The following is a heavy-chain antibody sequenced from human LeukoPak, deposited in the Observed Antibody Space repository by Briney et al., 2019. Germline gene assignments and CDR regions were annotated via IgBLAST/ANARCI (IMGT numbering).Heavy chain of an antibody. V-gene: IGHV4-31*03. CDR3: ARLRHNGYSYGYVDY. CDR2: IYYSGST. J-gene: IGHJ4*02. Sequence: SETLSLTCTVSGGSIRSSYYYWGWIRQHPGKGLEWIGYIYYSGSTYYNPSLRSRITISLDTSKNQFSLKLSSVIAADTAVYYCARLRHNGYSYGYVDYWGQGTLVTASS. CDR1: GGSIRSSYYY. D-gene: IGHD5-18*01.